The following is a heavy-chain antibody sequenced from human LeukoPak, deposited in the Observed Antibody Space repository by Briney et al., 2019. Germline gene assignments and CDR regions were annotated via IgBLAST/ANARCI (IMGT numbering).Heavy chain of an antibody. CDR1: GYSFTGQY. CDR2: INANSGET. Sequence: GASVKVSCKTSGYSFTGQYMHWVRQAPGQGFEWMGWINANSGETNYAQKFQGRVTMTRDTSISTAYMELSRLTSDDTAMYYCARVLGSRVDPWGQGTLVTVSS. CDR3: ARVLGSRVDP. J-gene: IGHJ5*02. V-gene: IGHV1-2*02.